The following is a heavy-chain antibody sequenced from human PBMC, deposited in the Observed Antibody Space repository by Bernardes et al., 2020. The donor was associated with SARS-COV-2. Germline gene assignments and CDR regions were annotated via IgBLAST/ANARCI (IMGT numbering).Heavy chain of an antibody. CDR3: AKPPYGYPNSYDMDV. CDR2: ISYDESNK. CDR1: GFPLFAYG. J-gene: IGHJ6*02. D-gene: IGHD5-12*01. V-gene: IGHV3-30*18. Sequence: GGFLRPSRSASGFPLFAYGMHLVRPGPGKGLAWGAFISYDESNKYYADSVKGRFAISRDNSKNTLYLEMNSLRVEDSGVYFCAKPPYGYPNSYDMDVWGQGTTVTVSS.